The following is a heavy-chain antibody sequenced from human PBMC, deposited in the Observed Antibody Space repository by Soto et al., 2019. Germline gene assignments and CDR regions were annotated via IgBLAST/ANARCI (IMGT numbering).Heavy chain of an antibody. Sequence: GCLRLSFAASGFTFSSYAMSWVRQAPGKGLEWVSAISGSGGSTYYADSVKGRFTISRDNSKNTLYLQMNRLRAEDTAVYYCAKGMEAATITSWFDPWGQGTMVTVS. D-gene: IGHD6-25*01. V-gene: IGHV3-23*01. J-gene: IGHJ5*02. CDR3: AKGMEAATITSWFDP. CDR2: ISGSGGST. CDR1: GFTFSSYA.